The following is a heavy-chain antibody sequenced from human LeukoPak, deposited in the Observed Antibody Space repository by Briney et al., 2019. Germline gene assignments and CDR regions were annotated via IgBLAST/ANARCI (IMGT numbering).Heavy chain of an antibody. CDR1: GFTFSSYC. V-gene: IGHV3-7*01. CDR2: IKQDGSEK. J-gene: IGHJ4*02. D-gene: IGHD3-10*01. CDR3: ARENKWYYSSGTYSSYFDQ. Sequence: PGGSLRLSCAASGFTFSSYCMSWVRQAPGKGLEWVANIKQDGSEKYYVDSVKGRFTISRDNAKNSLYLQMNSLRAEDTAVYYCARENKWYYSSGTYSSYFDQWGQGTLVTVSS.